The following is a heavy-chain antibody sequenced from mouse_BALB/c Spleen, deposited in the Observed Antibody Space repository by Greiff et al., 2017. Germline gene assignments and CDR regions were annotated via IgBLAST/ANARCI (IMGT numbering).Heavy chain of an antibody. D-gene: IGHD1-2*01. Sequence: VKLQESGAELVKPGASVKLSCKASGYTFTSYYMYWVKQRPGQGLEWIGEINPSNGGTNFNEKFKSKATLTVDKSSSTAYMQLSSLTSEDSAVYYCTRPKFITTAGIAYYYAMDYWGQGTSVTVSS. CDR2: INPSNGGT. V-gene: IGHV1S81*02. J-gene: IGHJ4*01. CDR3: TRPKFITTAGIAYYYAMDY. CDR1: GYTFTSYY.